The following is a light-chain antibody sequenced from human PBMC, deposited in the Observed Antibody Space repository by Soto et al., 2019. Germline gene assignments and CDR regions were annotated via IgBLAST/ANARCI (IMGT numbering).Light chain of an antibody. J-gene: IGKJ1*01. Sequence: EMVMTQSPATLSVSPGERATLSCRASQSVRSSLAWYQQKPGQPPRLLIYRASTRATGVPARFSGSGSGTDFTLTISRLEPEDFAVYYCQQYGSASWTFGQGTKVDIK. CDR3: QQYGSASWT. CDR1: QSVRSS. CDR2: RAS. V-gene: IGKV3-20*01.